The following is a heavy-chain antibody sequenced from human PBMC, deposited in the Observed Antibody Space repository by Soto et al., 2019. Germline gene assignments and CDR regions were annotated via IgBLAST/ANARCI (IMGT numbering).Heavy chain of an antibody. CDR1: GLTFSSYG. CDR3: ARDSRDFWSGYESYYYGMDV. Sequence: QVQLVESGGGVVQPGRSLRLSCVTSGLTFSSYGMHWVRQAPGKGLEWVAVISYDESNKYYADSVKGRFTSSRDNSKNTLYLQMNSLRTAYTAVYYCARDSRDFWSGYESYYYGMDVWGQGTTVTVSS. J-gene: IGHJ6*02. V-gene: IGHV3-30*03. CDR2: ISYDESNK. D-gene: IGHD3-3*01.